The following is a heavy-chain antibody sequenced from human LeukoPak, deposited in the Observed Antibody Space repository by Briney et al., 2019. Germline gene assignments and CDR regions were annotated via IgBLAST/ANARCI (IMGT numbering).Heavy chain of an antibody. V-gene: IGHV1-46*01. Sequence: GASVKVSCKASGYTFTSYYMHWVRQAPGQGLEWMGIINPSGGSTSYAQKFQGRVTMTRDTPTSTVYMELSSLRSEDTAVYYCAREVVPAAMVYYYGMDVWGQGTTVTVSS. J-gene: IGHJ6*02. CDR3: AREVVPAAMVYYYGMDV. CDR1: GYTFTSYY. CDR2: INPSGGST. D-gene: IGHD2-2*01.